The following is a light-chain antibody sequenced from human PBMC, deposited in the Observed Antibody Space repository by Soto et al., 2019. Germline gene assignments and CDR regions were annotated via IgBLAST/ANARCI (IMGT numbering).Light chain of an antibody. CDR2: DAS. J-gene: IGKJ5*01. CDR1: QSVSSY. V-gene: IGKV3-11*01. CDR3: QQYNNWIT. Sequence: EIVLTQSPATLSLSPWERATLSCRASQSVSSYLAWYQQKPGQAPRLLIYDASNRATGIPARFSGSGSGTEFTLTISSLQSEDFAVYYCQQYNNWITFGQGTRLEI.